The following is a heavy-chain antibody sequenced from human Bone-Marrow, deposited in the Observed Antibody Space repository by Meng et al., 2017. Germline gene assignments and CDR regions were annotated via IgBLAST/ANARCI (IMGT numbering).Heavy chain of an antibody. V-gene: IGHV3-23*01. CDR3: ARVHFNTAMVRYYYYYGMDV. D-gene: IGHD5-18*01. J-gene: IGHJ6*02. CDR2: ISAGGSST. Sequence: GGSLRLSCAASGFTFSSYAMSWVRQAPGKGLEWVSAISAGGSSTYYADSVKGRFTISRDNAKNSLYLQMNSLRAEDTAVYYCARVHFNTAMVRYYYYYGMDVWGQGTTVTVSS. CDR1: GFTFSSYA.